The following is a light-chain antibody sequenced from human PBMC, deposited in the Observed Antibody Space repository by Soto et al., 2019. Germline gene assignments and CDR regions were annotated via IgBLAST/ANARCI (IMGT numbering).Light chain of an antibody. CDR2: GAS. J-gene: IGKJ1*01. V-gene: IGKV3-20*01. Sequence: EIVLTQSPGTLSLSPGERATLSCRASQSLDNRHLAWYQHKPGQTPRVLIYGASNRATGIPVRFSGSGSGTDFTLTISRREPEDFAVYYCQKYSISKWTFGQGTKVEMK. CDR3: QKYSISKWT. CDR1: QSLDNRH.